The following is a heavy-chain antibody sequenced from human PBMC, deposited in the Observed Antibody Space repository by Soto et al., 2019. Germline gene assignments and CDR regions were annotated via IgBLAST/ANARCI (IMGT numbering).Heavy chain of an antibody. Sequence: GGSLRLSCAASGFTFSSYGMHWVRQAPGKGLEWVAVIWYDGSNKYYADSVKGRFTISRDNSKNTLYLQMNSLRAEDTAVYYCARDDPYYYGSGNFFGHDAFDIWGQGTMVTVSS. CDR2: IWYDGSNK. CDR3: ARDDPYYYGSGNFFGHDAFDI. D-gene: IGHD3-10*01. V-gene: IGHV3-33*01. J-gene: IGHJ3*02. CDR1: GFTFSSYG.